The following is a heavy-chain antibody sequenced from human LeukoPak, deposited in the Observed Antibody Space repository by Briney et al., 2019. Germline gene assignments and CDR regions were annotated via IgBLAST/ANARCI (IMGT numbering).Heavy chain of an antibody. J-gene: IGHJ4*02. Sequence: GGSLRLSCAASGFTFSSYGMHWVRQAPGKGPEWVAVIWYDGSSKYYADSVKGRFTISRDNSKNTLCLQMNSLRAEDTAMYYCAKAGFVGTNDFDYWGQGTLVTVSS. V-gene: IGHV3-33*06. CDR1: GFTFSSYG. CDR3: AKAGFVGTNDFDY. CDR2: IWYDGSSK. D-gene: IGHD1-26*01.